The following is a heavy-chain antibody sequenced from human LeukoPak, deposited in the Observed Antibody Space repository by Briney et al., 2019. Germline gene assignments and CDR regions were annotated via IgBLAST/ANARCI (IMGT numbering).Heavy chain of an antibody. CDR2: ISAYNGNT. V-gene: IGHV1-18*01. CDR1: GYTFTSYG. Sequence: ASVKVSCKASGYTFTSYGIGWVRQVPGQGLEWMGWISAYNGNTNYAQKLQGRVTMTTDTSTSTAYMELRSLRSDDTAVYYCARGYYDFWSGYLFDPWGQGTLVTVSS. CDR3: ARGYYDFWSGYLFDP. D-gene: IGHD3-3*01. J-gene: IGHJ5*02.